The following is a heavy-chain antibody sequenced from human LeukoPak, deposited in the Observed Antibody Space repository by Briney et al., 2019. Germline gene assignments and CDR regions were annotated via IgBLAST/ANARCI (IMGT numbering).Heavy chain of an antibody. J-gene: IGHJ4*02. CDR2: INPSGGST. CDR1: GYTFTSYY. D-gene: IGHD5-24*01. V-gene: IGHV1-46*01. CDR3: ASKMATIMGTIDY. Sequence: ASVKVSCKASGYTFTSYYMHWVRQAPGQGLEWMGIINPSGGSTSYAQKFQGRVTMTRDMSTSTAYMELSSLRSEDTAVYYCASKMATIMGTIDYWGQGTLVTVSS.